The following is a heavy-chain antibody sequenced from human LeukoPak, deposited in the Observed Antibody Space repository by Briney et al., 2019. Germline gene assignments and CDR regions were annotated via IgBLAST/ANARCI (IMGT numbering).Heavy chain of an antibody. J-gene: IGHJ4*02. CDR2: IYYSGST. V-gene: IGHV4-59*08. CDR3: ARQWATIGGIYYFDY. D-gene: IGHD5-12*01. Sequence: SETLSLTCTVSGGSISSYYWSWIRQPPGKGLEWIGYIYYSGSTNYNPSLKSRVTISVDTSKNQFSLKLSSVTAADTAVYYCARQWATIGGIYYFDYWGQGTLVTASS. CDR1: GGSISSYY.